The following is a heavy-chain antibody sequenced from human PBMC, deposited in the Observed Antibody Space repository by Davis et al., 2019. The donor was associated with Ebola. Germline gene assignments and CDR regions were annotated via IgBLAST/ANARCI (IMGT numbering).Heavy chain of an antibody. CDR1: GFIFNIYA. J-gene: IGHJ4*02. D-gene: IGHD3-10*01. CDR3: ARVRPIDS. V-gene: IGHV3-30*04. CDR2: ITYDGRSQ. Sequence: SLKICCEGAGFIFNIYAMHSVRQAPGKGLEWIGVITYDGRSQYYADFARGRFRISRDNSKNELYLEIDTVTREDTAVYFCARVRPIDSWGQGSLVTVSS.